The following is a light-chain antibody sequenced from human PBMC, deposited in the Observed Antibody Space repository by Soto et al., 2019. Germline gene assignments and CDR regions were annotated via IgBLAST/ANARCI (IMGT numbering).Light chain of an antibody. CDR3: QKYNNWPRT. CDR1: QSVSSN. CDR2: GPS. Sequence: EIVMTQSPGTLSVSPGERATLSCRASQSVSSNLAWYQQKPGQAPRLLIYGPSTRATGIPARFSGSGSGTEFTLTISSLQAEDFAVYHCQKYNNWPRTFGQGTKVEIK. J-gene: IGKJ1*01. V-gene: IGKV3-15*01.